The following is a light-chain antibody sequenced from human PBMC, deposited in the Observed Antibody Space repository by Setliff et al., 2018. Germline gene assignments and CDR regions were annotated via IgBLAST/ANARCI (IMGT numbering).Light chain of an antibody. CDR3: SSYAGSNNPYV. J-gene: IGLJ1*01. CDR1: SSDVGGYNY. V-gene: IGLV2-8*01. Sequence: QSALAQPPSASGSPGQSVTISCTGTSSDVGGYNYVSWYQQHPGKAPKLMIYEASKRPSGVPDRFSGSKSGNTASLTVSGLQAEDEADYYCSSYAGSNNPYVFGTGTTVTVL. CDR2: EAS.